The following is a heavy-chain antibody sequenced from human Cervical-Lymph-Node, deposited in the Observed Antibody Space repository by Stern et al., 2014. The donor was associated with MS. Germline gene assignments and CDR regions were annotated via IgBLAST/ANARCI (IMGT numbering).Heavy chain of an antibody. D-gene: IGHD1-26*01. J-gene: IGHJ4*02. V-gene: IGHV1-18*01. CDR2: IPASNGNP. CDR3: ARGEVYLLDY. CDR1: GYTFTSYG. Sequence: QVQQGQSGAEVKKPGASVKVSCKASGYTFTSYGISWVLQAPGQGLEWMGWIPASNGNPNYAQKLQGTVTMTTDTSTITAYLEMRSLRSDDTAVYYCARGEVYLLDYWGQGTLGTVSS.